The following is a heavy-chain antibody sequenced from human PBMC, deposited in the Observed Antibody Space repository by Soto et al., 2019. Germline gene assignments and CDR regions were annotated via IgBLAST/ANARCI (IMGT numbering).Heavy chain of an antibody. V-gene: IGHV3-21*01. CDR1: GFTFSSYS. D-gene: IGHD6-13*01. Sequence: EVQLVESGGGLVKPGGSLRLSCAASGFTFSSYSMNWVRQAPGKGLEWVSSISSSSSDIYYADSVKGRFTISRDNAKNSLYLQMNSLRAEDAAVYYCASETGDSSSWYDPPGYWGQGTLVTVSS. CDR2: ISSSSSDI. J-gene: IGHJ4*02. CDR3: ASETGDSSSWYDPPGY.